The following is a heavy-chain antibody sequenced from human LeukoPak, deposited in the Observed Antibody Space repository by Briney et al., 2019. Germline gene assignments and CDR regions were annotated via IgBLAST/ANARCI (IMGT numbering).Heavy chain of an antibody. CDR1: GGSISSISYY. CDR3: ARGTTHFDS. D-gene: IGHD1-1*01. CDR2: LYYSGSA. J-gene: IGHJ4*02. Sequence: SETLSLTCTVSGGSISSISYYWGWVRQPPGKGLEWIGSLYYSGSAYYNPSLKSRVTISVDTSKNQFSLKFNSVTAADTAVFYCARGTTHFDSWGQGPWSPSP. V-gene: IGHV4-39*07.